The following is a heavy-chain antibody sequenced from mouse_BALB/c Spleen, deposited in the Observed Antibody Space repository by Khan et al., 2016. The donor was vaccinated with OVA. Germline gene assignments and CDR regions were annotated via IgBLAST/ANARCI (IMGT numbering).Heavy chain of an antibody. Sequence: EVELVESGGGLVQPGGSRKLSCAASGFTFSDYGMAWVRQAPGKGPEWVAFISNLAYSIYYADTVTGRFTISRENAKNTLYLEMSSLRSEDAAMYYCARDCYGSSYWYFDVWGAGPTVTISS. CDR2: ISNLAYSI. CDR3: ARDCYGSSYWYFDV. CDR1: GFTFSDYG. D-gene: IGHD1-1*01. V-gene: IGHV5-15*02. J-gene: IGHJ1*01.